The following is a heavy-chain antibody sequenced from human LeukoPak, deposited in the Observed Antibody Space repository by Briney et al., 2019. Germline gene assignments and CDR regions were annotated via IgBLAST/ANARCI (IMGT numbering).Heavy chain of an antibody. Sequence: GSAVKVSCMAGLCILISYAFNGVRQAPGQGVEGVGGIIPSFGTENYVQKFQDGVTITTDESTSEADMETTSLRSDATAVYYCLRAPVSGSYYIVRVSFDDWGQGTLVTVSS. CDR1: LCILISYA. CDR3: LRAPVSGSYYIVRVSFDD. CDR2: IIPSFGTE. V-gene: IGHV1-69*05. D-gene: IGHD1-26*01. J-gene: IGHJ4*02.